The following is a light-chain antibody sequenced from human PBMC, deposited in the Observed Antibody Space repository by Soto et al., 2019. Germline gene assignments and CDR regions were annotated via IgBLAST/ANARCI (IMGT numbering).Light chain of an antibody. CDR1: HSVSDS. CDR2: GAS. J-gene: IGKJ2*01. CDR3: QQYNNWPLYT. V-gene: IGKV3-15*01. Sequence: EIVMTQSPATLSVSPGERGTLSCRASHSVSDSLAWYQHKPGQAPRLLIYGASTRATGIPARFSGSGSGTDFTLTISSLQSDDSAVYYCQQYNNWPLYTFGQGTKLEIK.